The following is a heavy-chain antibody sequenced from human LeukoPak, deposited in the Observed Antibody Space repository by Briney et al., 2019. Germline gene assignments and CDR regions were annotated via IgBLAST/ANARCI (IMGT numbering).Heavy chain of an antibody. D-gene: IGHD6-13*01. CDR1: NYSISSGYY. CDR2: FYHAVTT. J-gene: IGHJ4*02. Sequence: SETLSLTCAVSNYSISSGYYWGWIRQPPGRGLEWIGSFYHAVTTYYNPSLKSRVSISVDTSKNQFSLKLSSVTAADTAVYYCARVTLAGTPDYFDYWGQGTLVTVSS. V-gene: IGHV4-38-2*01. CDR3: ARVTLAGTPDYFDY.